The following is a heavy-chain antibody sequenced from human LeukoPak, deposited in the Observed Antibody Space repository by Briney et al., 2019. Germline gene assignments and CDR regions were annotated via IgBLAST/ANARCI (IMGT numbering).Heavy chain of an antibody. CDR1: GGSISSGGYY. Sequence: ASETLSLTCTVSGGSISSGGYYWSWIRQHPGKGLEWIGYIYYSGSTYYNPSLKSRVTISVDTSKNQFSPKLSSVTAADTAVYYCARDSSGYSYGMDVWGQGTTVTVSS. D-gene: IGHD3-22*01. CDR3: ARDSSGYSYGMDV. V-gene: IGHV4-31*03. J-gene: IGHJ6*02. CDR2: IYYSGST.